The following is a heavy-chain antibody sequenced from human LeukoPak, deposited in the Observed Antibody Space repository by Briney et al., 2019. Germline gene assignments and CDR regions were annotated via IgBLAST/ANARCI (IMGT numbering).Heavy chain of an antibody. J-gene: IGHJ6*02. V-gene: IGHV3-21*01. Sequence: PGGSLRLSCGASGFTFSDYSMNWVRQAPGKGLEWVSSISGSGNHIYYADSVKGRFTISRDNAKNSLYLQMNSLRAEDTAVYYCARDSGELLYDYYYYGMDVWGQGTTVTVSS. CDR3: ARDSGELLYDYYYYGMDV. D-gene: IGHD1-26*01. CDR1: GFTFSDYS. CDR2: ISGSGNHI.